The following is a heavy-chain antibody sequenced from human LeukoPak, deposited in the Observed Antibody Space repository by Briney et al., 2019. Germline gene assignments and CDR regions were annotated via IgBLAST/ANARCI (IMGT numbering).Heavy chain of an antibody. CDR1: GGSISSGSYY. CDR2: IYTSAST. Sequence: SQTLSLTCTVSGGSISSGSYYWSWIRQPAGKGLEWIGRIYTSASTNYNPSLKSRVTISVDTSKNQFSLKLSSVTAADTAVYYCARHSRILFDPWGQGTLVTVSS. CDR3: ARHSRILFDP. D-gene: IGHD3-22*01. V-gene: IGHV4-61*02. J-gene: IGHJ5*02.